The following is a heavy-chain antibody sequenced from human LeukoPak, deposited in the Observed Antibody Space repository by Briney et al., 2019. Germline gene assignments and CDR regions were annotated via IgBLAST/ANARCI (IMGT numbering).Heavy chain of an antibody. CDR3: ARLGSSYLLGYFDW. CDR2: IYPDDSKT. V-gene: IGHV5-51*01. J-gene: IGHJ4*02. D-gene: IGHD3-22*01. CDR1: GYSFYGYW. Sequence: HGESLKISCQGSGYSFYGYWIAWVRQMPGKGLEWMGVIYPDDSKTRYSPSFQGQVTISGDKAINTVYLHWSSLEASDTAMYYCARLGSSYLLGYFDWWGQGTLVTVSS.